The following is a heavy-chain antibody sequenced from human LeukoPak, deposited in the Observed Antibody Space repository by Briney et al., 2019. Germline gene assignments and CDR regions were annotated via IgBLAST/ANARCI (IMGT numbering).Heavy chain of an antibody. CDR1: GGSISSYY. Sequence: SETLSLTCTVSGGSISSYYWSWIRQPPGKGLEWIGYIYYSGSANYSPSLKSRVTISVDTSKNQFSLKLSSVTAADTAVYYCARHRAYSSSSPFDYWGQGTLVTVSS. J-gene: IGHJ4*02. V-gene: IGHV4-59*01. CDR2: IYYSGSA. D-gene: IGHD6-6*01. CDR3: ARHRAYSSSSPFDY.